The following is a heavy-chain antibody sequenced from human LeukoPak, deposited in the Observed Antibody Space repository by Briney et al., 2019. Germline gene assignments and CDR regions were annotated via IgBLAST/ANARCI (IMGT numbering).Heavy chain of an antibody. CDR3: ARDHCSSTSCYVDY. CDR1: GFSFNTYN. J-gene: IGHJ4*02. Sequence: GGSLRLSCAASGFSFNTYNMNWVRQSPGKGLEWVSSISSSSTYIYYADSVKGRFTISRDNAKNSLYLQMNSLRAEDTAVYYCARDHCSSTSCYVDYWGQGTLVTVSS. CDR2: ISSSSTYI. D-gene: IGHD2-2*01. V-gene: IGHV3-21*06.